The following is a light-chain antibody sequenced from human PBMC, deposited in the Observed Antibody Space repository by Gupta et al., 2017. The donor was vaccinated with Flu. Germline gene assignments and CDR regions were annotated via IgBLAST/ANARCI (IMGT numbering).Light chain of an antibody. J-gene: IGKJ3*01. Sequence: DIVMTQSPLSLPVIPGEPASISCRSSQSLLHSNGYNYLDWYLQKPGQSPQLLIYLGSNRASGVPDRFSGSGSGTDFTLKISRVEAEDVGVYYCMQALQTPPGTFGPGTKVDIK. CDR2: LGS. CDR3: MQALQTPPGT. V-gene: IGKV2-28*01. CDR1: QSLLHSNGYNY.